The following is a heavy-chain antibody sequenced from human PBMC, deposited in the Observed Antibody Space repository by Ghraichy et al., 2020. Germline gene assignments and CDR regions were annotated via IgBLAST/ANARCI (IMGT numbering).Heavy chain of an antibody. V-gene: IGHV3-33*01. CDR2: IWYDGSNK. Sequence: GGSLRLSCAASGFTFSSYGMHWVRQAPGKGLEWVAVIWYDGSNKYYADSVKGRFTISRDNSKNTLYLQMNSLRAEDTAVYYCARDLGARSPTYYFDYWGQGTLVTVSS. J-gene: IGHJ4*02. CDR3: ARDLGARSPTYYFDY. D-gene: IGHD6-6*01. CDR1: GFTFSSYG.